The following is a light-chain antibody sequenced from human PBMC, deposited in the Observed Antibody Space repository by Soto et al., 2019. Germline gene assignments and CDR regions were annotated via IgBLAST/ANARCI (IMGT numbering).Light chain of an antibody. J-gene: IGKJ1*01. CDR1: QSISSW. V-gene: IGKV1-5*03. Sequence: DIQMTQSPSTLSASVGDRVTITCRASQSISSWLAWYQQKPGKAPKLLIYKASSLESGVPSRFSGSGSGTEFTLTISSLQPDDFATYYSQQYNSYSRTFGQGTKVGIK. CDR3: QQYNSYSRT. CDR2: KAS.